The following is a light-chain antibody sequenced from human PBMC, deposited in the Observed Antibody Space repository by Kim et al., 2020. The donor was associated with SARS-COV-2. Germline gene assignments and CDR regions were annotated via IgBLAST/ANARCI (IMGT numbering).Light chain of an antibody. Sequence: EIVMSQSPATLSVSPGERATLSCRASQSISTNLAWYQQKPGQAPRLLIYGASTRATGIPARFSGSGSVTDFTLTISRLEPEDFAVYYCQQYGSSQTFGQGTKVDIK. CDR1: QSISTN. CDR2: GAS. J-gene: IGKJ1*01. V-gene: IGKV3-15*01. CDR3: QQYGSSQT.